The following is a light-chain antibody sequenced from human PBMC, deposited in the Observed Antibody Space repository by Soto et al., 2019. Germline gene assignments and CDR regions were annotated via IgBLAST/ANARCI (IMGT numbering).Light chain of an antibody. Sequence: EIQMTQALSTSSTSVGDRVTITCRASQSISSWLAWYQQKPGKAHKLLIYKASSLESGVPSTFSGSGSGTEFTLTISSLQPDDFAIYYCQQYNSYPLTFGPGTGLEIK. J-gene: IGKJ5*01. CDR3: QQYNSYPLT. CDR1: QSISSW. CDR2: KAS. V-gene: IGKV1-5*03.